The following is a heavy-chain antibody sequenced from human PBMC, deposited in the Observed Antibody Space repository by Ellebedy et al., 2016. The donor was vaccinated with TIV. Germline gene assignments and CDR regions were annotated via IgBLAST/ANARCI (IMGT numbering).Heavy chain of an antibody. D-gene: IGHD3-10*01. CDR2: VYYSGST. CDR3: ARHLGTYFDY. Sequence: MPGGSLRLSCTVSGGSISISSNYWGWIRQPPGKGLAWIGSVYYSGSTYYNPSLKSRVTISVDTSKNQFSLKLSSVTAADTAVFYCARHLGTYFDYWGQGTLVTVSS. J-gene: IGHJ4*02. V-gene: IGHV4-39*01. CDR1: GGSISISSNY.